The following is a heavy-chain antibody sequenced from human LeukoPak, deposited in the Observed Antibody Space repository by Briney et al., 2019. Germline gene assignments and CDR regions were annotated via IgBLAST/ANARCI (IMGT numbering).Heavy chain of an antibody. J-gene: IGHJ3*02. CDR3: AREKRRCSSTSCYASGPDAFDI. CDR2: ISSSGSTI. Sequence: PGGSLRLSCAASGFTFSDYYMSWIRQAPGKGLEWVSYISSSGSTIYYADSVKGRFTISRDNAKNSLYLQMSSLRAEDTAVYYCAREKRRCSSTSCYASGPDAFDIWGQGTMVTVSS. D-gene: IGHD2-2*01. V-gene: IGHV3-11*01. CDR1: GFTFSDYY.